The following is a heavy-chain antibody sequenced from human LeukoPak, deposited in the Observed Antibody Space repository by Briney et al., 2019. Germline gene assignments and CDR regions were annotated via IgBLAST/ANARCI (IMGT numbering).Heavy chain of an antibody. D-gene: IGHD4-11*01. V-gene: IGHV3-7*01. CDR3: AREKGNYDGYYNYYMDV. Sequence: PGGSLRLSCAASGLTFSNYWMNWVRQAPGKGLEWVANIKQDGSDKYYVDSVKGRFTISRDNAKNSLYLQMNSLRAEDTAVYYCAREKGNYDGYYNYYMDVWGKGTTVTVSS. CDR1: GLTFSNYW. CDR2: IKQDGSDK. J-gene: IGHJ6*03.